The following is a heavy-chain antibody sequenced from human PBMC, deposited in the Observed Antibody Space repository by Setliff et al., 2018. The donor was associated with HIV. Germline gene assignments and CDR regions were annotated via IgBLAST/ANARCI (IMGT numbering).Heavy chain of an antibody. CDR1: GFTFSSYG. V-gene: IGHV3-30*02. CDR2: IWSDGSSK. Sequence: PGGSLRLSCAASGFTFSSYGMHWVRQAPGKGLEWVAVIWSDGSSKYHADSVKGRFTISRDNSKNTLYLQMNSLRAEDTAVYYCARPLLRTNTVYGILGNWFDSWGRGTLVTVSS. J-gene: IGHJ5*01. CDR3: ARPLLRTNTVYGILGNWFDS. D-gene: IGHD2-8*01.